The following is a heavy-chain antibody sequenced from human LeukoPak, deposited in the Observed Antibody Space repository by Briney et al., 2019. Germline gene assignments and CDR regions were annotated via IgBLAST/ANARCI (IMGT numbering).Heavy chain of an antibody. D-gene: IGHD3-10*01. CDR1: RFTFSNYA. Sequence: GGSLRLSCAAPRFTFSNYAVAWVRQAPGKGLEWVSAISVSGGTTYYADSVKGRFTISRDNSKNTVYLQMNSLRAEDAALYFCASRRGPPYYFDYWGQGTLVTVSS. V-gene: IGHV3-23*01. J-gene: IGHJ4*02. CDR2: ISVSGGTT. CDR3: ASRRGPPYYFDY.